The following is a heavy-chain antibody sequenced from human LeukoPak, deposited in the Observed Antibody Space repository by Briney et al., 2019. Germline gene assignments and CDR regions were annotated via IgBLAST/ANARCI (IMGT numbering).Heavy chain of an antibody. V-gene: IGHV3-74*01. J-gene: IGHJ6*02. Sequence: GGSLRLSCPASGFRFSNNFMHWVRQAEGRGLVWDSRINNDGSSTTYADSAKGRFTISRDNAKNTLYLQMNSLRAEDTAVYYCARVGYCSGASCYSPNYYYGMDVWGQGTTVTVSS. D-gene: IGHD2-15*01. CDR3: ARVGYCSGASCYSPNYYYGMDV. CDR1: GFRFSNNF. CDR2: INNDGSST.